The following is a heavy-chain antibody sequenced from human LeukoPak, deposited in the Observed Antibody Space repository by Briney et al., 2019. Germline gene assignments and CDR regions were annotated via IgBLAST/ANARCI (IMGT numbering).Heavy chain of an antibody. D-gene: IGHD3-3*01. V-gene: IGHV4-61*02. CDR1: AGFLSIGSYY. J-gene: IGHJ3*02. CDR2: IYTSAST. CDR3: ARVGDLGAFDI. Sequence: PSQTLSLTCTLSAGFLSIGSYYWGWLRQPAGTGREGSGRIYTSASTNYNPSLKSRVTISVDTSKNQFSLKLSSVTAADTAVYYCARVGDLGAFDIWGQGTMVTVSS.